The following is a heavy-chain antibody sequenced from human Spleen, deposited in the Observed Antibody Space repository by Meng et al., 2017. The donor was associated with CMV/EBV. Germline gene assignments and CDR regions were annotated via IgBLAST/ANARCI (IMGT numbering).Heavy chain of an antibody. CDR2: IYWDDDK. D-gene: IGHD3-10*01. V-gene: IGHV2-5*02. Sequence: VGVAWIRQPPGQALEWLALIYWDDDKRYSPSLKSRLTITKDTSKNQVVLTMTNMDPVDTATYYCARSWYYGSGSYYQRSVDTNWFDPWGQGTPVTVSS. J-gene: IGHJ5*02. CDR1: VG. CDR3: ARSWYYGSGSYYQRSVDTNWFDP.